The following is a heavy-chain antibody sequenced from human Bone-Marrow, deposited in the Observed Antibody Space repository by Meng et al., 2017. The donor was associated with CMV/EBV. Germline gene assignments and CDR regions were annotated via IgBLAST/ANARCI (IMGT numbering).Heavy chain of an antibody. CDR1: GGSFSGYY. CDR3: ARVYRWQLVAVDAFDI. J-gene: IGHJ3*02. Sequence: GSLRLSCAVYGGSFSGYYWSWIRQPPGKGLEWIGEINHSGSTNYNPSLKSRVTISVDTSKNQFSLKLSSVTAADTAVYYCARVYRWQLVAVDAFDIWGQGTMVTVSS. CDR2: INHSGST. D-gene: IGHD6-6*01. V-gene: IGHV4-34*01.